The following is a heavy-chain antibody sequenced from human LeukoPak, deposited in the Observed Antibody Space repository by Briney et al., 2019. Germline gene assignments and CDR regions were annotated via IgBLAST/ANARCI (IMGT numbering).Heavy chain of an antibody. V-gene: IGHV3-11*01. CDR3: ARSNTMVRGAHWEYFDY. J-gene: IGHJ4*02. D-gene: IGHD3-10*01. Sequence: GGSLRLSCAASGFTFSNYYLSWIRQAPGSGLEWVSYISSSVITIYYTTSLQCRFTIPTDIAQHSLYLQMNSLRAEDTAVYYCARSNTMVRGAHWEYFDYWGQGTLVTVSS. CDR1: GFTFSNYY. CDR2: ISSSVITI.